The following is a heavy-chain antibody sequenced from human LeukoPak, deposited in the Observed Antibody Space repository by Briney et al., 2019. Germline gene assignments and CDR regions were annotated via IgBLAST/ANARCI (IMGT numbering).Heavy chain of an antibody. CDR2: ISGSGGST. J-gene: IGHJ6*02. CDR1: GFTFSSYA. D-gene: IGHD5-18*01. Sequence: GGSLRLSCAASGFTFSSYAMSWVRQAPGKGLEWVSAISGSGGSTYYADSVKGRFTISRDNSKSTLYLQMNSLRAEDTAVYYCAKARYSYGYVYYYYGMDVWGQGTTVTVSS. CDR3: AKARYSYGYVYYYYGMDV. V-gene: IGHV3-23*01.